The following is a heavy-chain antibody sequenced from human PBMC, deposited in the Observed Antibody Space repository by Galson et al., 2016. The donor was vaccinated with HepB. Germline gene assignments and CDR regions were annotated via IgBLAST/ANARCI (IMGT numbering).Heavy chain of an antibody. D-gene: IGHD3-10*01. J-gene: IGHJ6*02. CDR3: AKMKGMQFESYAMDI. V-gene: IGHV3-23*01. CDR1: GFNTFSRFA. Sequence: SLRLSCAASGFNTFSRFAMSWVRQAPGKGLEWVSGITNGGASYFANSVKGRFTISRDNSKNTLYLQMNGLRPEDTALYYCAKMKGMQFESYAMDIWGQGATVTVSS. CDR2: ITNGGAS.